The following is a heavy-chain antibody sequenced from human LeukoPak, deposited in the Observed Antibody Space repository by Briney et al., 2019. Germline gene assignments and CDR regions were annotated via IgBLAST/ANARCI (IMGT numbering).Heavy chain of an antibody. D-gene: IGHD2-8*01. J-gene: IGHJ5*02. CDR3: ARGLRMLKEFDP. CDR2: INAGNGNT. V-gene: IGHV1-3*03. CDR1: GYTFTSYA. Sequence: GASVKVSCKASGYTFTSYAMHWVRQAPGQRLEWMGWINAGNGNTKYSQEFQGRVTITRDTSASTAYMELSSLRSEDMAVYYCARGLRMLKEFDPWGLGTLVTVSS.